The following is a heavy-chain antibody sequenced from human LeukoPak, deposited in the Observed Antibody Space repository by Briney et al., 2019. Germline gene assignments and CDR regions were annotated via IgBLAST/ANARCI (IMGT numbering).Heavy chain of an antibody. CDR1: GFTFSNYA. CDR3: ARKGSGWSSDY. V-gene: IGHV3-23*01. J-gene: IGHJ4*02. CDR2: FGLSGST. Sequence: PGGSLRLSCAASGFTFSNYAMSWVRQAPGKGLEWVSGFGLSGSTYYADSVKGRFTISRDNAKNSLYLQMNSLRDEDTAVYYCARKGSGWSSDYWGQGTLVTVSS. D-gene: IGHD6-19*01.